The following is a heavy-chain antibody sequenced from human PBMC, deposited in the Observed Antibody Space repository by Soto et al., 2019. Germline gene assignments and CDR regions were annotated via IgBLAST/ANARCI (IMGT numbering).Heavy chain of an antibody. CDR2: INNGGDNI. CDR3: AKTFLARYCSSSSCYDPADYFDY. D-gene: IGHD2-2*01. Sequence: EVQLLESGGGLLQPGGSLRLSCAASGFTFNNYAMSWVRQAPGKGLEWVSSINNGGDNIYYADSVKGRFTISRDNSKSTLYLQRNSLRAEDTAVYYCAKTFLARYCSSSSCYDPADYFDYWGQGTLVTVSS. J-gene: IGHJ4*02. V-gene: IGHV3-23*01. CDR1: GFTFNNYA.